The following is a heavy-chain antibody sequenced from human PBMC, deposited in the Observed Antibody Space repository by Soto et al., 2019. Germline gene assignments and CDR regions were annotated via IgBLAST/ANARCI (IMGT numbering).Heavy chain of an antibody. CDR2: IWYDGSNI. CDR3: ARDREQWLVGYYFDY. CDR1: GFTFSRYG. D-gene: IGHD6-19*01. V-gene: IGHV3-33*01. Sequence: GGSLRLSCAASGFTFSRYGMHWVRQAPGRGLEWVAVIWYDGSNIYYADSMKGRFTISRDNSKDTLDLQMNSLRAEDTAVYYCARDREQWLVGYYFDYWGQGTLVTVSS. J-gene: IGHJ4*02.